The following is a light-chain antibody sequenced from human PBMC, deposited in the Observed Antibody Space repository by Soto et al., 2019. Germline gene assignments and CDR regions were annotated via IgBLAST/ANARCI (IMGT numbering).Light chain of an antibody. J-gene: IGLJ7*01. V-gene: IGLV2-14*01. CDR1: NSDVGGYDY. Sequence: QSALTQPASVSGSPGQSINIYCTGTNSDVGGYDYVSWYKQYPGQAPKVIIYEVTYRPSGVSARFSGSKSGTTASLTISDLQTEDEADYYCSSFTNYNTWVFGGGTQLTVL. CDR3: SSFTNYNTWV. CDR2: EVT.